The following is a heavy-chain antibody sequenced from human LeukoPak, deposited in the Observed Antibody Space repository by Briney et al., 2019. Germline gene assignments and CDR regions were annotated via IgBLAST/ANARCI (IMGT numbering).Heavy chain of an antibody. CDR2: IKQDGSEK. CDR3: ARDKEITMVRGVNRPSDY. Sequence: GGSLRLSCAASGFTFSSYWMSWVRQAPGKGLEWVANIKQDGSEKYYVDSVKGRFTISRDNAKNSLYLQMNSLRAEDTALYYCARDKEITMVRGVNRPSDYWGQGTLVTVSS. D-gene: IGHD3-10*01. V-gene: IGHV3-7*03. J-gene: IGHJ4*02. CDR1: GFTFSSYW.